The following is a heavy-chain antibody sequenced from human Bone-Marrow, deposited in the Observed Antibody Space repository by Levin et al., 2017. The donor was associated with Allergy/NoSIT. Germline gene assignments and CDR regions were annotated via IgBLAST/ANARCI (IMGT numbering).Heavy chain of an antibody. D-gene: IGHD6-19*01. CDR1: GFTFSSYA. CDR3: AKGTRGYSSGWYGLDY. J-gene: IGHJ4*02. V-gene: IGHV3-23*01. Sequence: ASVKVSCAASGFTFSSYAMSWVRQAPGKGLEWVSGISGSGGSTYYADSVKGRFTISRDNSKNTLYLQMNSLRAEDTAVFYCAKGTRGYSSGWYGLDYWGQGTLVTVSS. CDR2: ISGSGGST.